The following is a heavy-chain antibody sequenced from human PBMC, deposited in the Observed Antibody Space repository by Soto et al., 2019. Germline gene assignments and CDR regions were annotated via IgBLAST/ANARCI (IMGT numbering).Heavy chain of an antibody. CDR3: AKDRSSRWSLDY. J-gene: IGHJ4*02. V-gene: IGHV3-30*18. D-gene: IGHD6-13*01. Sequence: GGSLRLSCAASGFTFSNYGMHWVHQAPGKGLEWVAVISYDGSNKYYADSVKGRFTISRDNSKNTLYLQMNSLRVEDTAVYYCAKDRSSRWSLDYWGQGTLVTVSS. CDR2: ISYDGSNK. CDR1: GFTFSNYG.